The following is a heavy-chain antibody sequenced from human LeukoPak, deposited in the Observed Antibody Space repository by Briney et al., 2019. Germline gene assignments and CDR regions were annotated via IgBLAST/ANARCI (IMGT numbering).Heavy chain of an antibody. CDR1: GFTFTNHW. CDR3: ARNWFDP. V-gene: IGHV3-7*03. Sequence: GGSLRLSCAASGFTFTNHWMTWVRQAPGKGLEFVANINQDESVKNYVDSVKGRFTISRDKSKNTVYLQMNSLRFEDTAMYYCARNWFDPWGQGTLVTVSS. J-gene: IGHJ5*02. CDR2: INQDESVK.